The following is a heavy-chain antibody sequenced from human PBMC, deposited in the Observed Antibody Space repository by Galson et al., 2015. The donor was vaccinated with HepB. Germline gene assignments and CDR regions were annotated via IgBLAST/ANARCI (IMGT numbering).Heavy chain of an antibody. Sequence: SLRLSCAASGFTFSSYWMSWVRQAPGKGLEWVANIKQDGSDKYYVDSVKGRFTISRDNAKNSLYLQMNSLRAEDTAVYYCARAGKYYYYYYMDVWGKGTTVTVSS. CDR1: GFTFSSYW. CDR2: IKQDGSDK. CDR3: ARAGKYYYYYYMDV. D-gene: IGHD1-14*01. J-gene: IGHJ6*03. V-gene: IGHV3-7*01.